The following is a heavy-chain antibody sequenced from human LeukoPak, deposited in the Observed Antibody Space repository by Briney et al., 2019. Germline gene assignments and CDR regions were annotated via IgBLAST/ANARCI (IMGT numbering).Heavy chain of an antibody. CDR2: INSDGAST. CDR1: GFTVSKYW. CDR3: ARDGMYCSSANCYERDYYDYGLDV. Sequence: GGSLRLSCAASGFTVSKYWMYWVRQAPGKGLVWVSRINSDGASTTYADSVKGRFTISRDNAKNTVYLQMNSLRGEDTAVYYCARDGMYCSSANCYERDYYDYGLDVWGQGTTVTVSS. J-gene: IGHJ6*02. V-gene: IGHV3-74*01. D-gene: IGHD2-2*01.